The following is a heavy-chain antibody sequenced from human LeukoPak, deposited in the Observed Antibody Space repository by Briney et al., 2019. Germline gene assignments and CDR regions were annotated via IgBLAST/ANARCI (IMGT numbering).Heavy chain of an antibody. CDR2: IRQDGSAK. J-gene: IGHJ4*02. Sequence: GGSLRLSCTASGFIFNDFWMSWVRQAPGEGLEWVANIRQDGSAKNYVDSVKGRFTISRDNAKKSLYLLMNGLTAEDTAVYYCAPPPIAATGNWGQGTLVTVSS. CDR3: APPPIAATGN. CDR1: GFIFNDFW. V-gene: IGHV3-7*01. D-gene: IGHD5-12*01.